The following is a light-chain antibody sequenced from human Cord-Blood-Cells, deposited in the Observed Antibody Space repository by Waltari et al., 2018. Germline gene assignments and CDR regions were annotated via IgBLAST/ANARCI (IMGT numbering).Light chain of an antibody. CDR2: GAS. J-gene: IGKJ2*01. Sequence: EIVMTQSPATLSVSPGERATLSCRASQSVSSNLAWYQQKPGQAPRLLIYGASTRATGIPARFSGSGSGTEFTLTISSLQCEDVAVYYCQQYNNWPPYTFGQGTKLEIK. CDR1: QSVSSN. V-gene: IGKV3-15*01. CDR3: QQYNNWPPYT.